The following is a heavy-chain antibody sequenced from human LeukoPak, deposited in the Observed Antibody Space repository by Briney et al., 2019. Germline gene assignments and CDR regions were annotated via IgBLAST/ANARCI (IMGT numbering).Heavy chain of an antibody. J-gene: IGHJ4*02. D-gene: IGHD5-18*01. V-gene: IGHV3-23*01. CDR2: LSGTGDST. Sequence: GGSLRLSCTASGFNFRNFAMNWVRQVPGKGLEWVSGLSGTGDSTFYADFVKGRFTISRDNSKNTLYLQMNSLRAEDTAVYYCAKDVDTTMPYYFDYWGQGTLVTVSS. CDR3: AKDVDTTMPYYFDY. CDR1: GFNFRNFA.